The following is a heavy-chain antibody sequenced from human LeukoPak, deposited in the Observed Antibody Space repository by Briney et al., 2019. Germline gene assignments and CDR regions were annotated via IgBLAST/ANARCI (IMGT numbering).Heavy chain of an antibody. CDR3: ARDRYEKTAPYGFDY. Sequence: GGSLRLSCAASGFTFSSYGMHWVRQAPGKGLEWVAVIWYDGSNKYYADSVKGRFTISRDNSKNTLYPQMNSLRAEDTAVYYCARDRYEKTAPYGFDYWGQGTLVTVSS. D-gene: IGHD5-12*01. CDR1: GFTFSSYG. J-gene: IGHJ4*02. CDR2: IWYDGSNK. V-gene: IGHV3-33*01.